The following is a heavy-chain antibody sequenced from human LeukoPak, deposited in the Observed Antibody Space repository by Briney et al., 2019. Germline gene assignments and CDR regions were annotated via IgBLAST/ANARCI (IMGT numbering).Heavy chain of an antibody. V-gene: IGHV4-39*07. CDR2: ISYSEST. J-gene: IGHJ5*02. D-gene: IGHD6-13*01. CDR3: ARAYHSSWYLNWFDP. CDR1: GGSISSNTYY. Sequence: SETLSLTCTVSGGSISSNTYYWGWIRQSPGKGLEWIGSISYSESTYYNPSLKSRVTISVDTSKNQFSLKLSSVTAADTAVYYCARAYHSSWYLNWFDPWGQGTLVTVSS.